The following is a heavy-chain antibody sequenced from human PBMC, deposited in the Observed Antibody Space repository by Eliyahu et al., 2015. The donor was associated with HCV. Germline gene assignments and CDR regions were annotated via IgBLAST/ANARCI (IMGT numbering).Heavy chain of an antibody. D-gene: IGHD3-3*01. J-gene: IGHJ4*02. CDR2: ISSSGSTI. CDR3: ARDRHDFWSAHPVGFDY. V-gene: IGHV3-48*03. Sequence: EVQLVESGGGLVQPGGSLRLXCAAXGFTFXSXXMNWVRQAPGKGLEXVSYISSSGSTIYYADSVKGRFTISRDNAKNSLYLQMNSLRAEDTAVYYCARDRHDFWSAHPVGFDYWGQGTLVTVSS. CDR1: GFTFXSXX.